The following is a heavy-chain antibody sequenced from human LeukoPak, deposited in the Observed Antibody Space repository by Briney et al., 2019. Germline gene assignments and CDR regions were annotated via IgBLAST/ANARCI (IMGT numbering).Heavy chain of an antibody. CDR2: INHSGST. CDR1: GGSISSYY. Sequence: SETLSLTCTVSGGSISSYYWSWIRQPPGKGLEWIGEINHSGSTNYNPSLKSRVTISVDTSKNQFSLKLSSVTAADTAVYYCARASYYDYVWGSYRYSYYFDYWGQGTLVTVSS. CDR3: ARASYYDYVWGSYRYSYYFDY. J-gene: IGHJ4*02. V-gene: IGHV4-34*01. D-gene: IGHD3-16*02.